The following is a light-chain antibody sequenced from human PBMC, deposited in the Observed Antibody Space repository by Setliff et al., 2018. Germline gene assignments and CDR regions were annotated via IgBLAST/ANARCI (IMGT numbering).Light chain of an antibody. CDR1: SNDVGGYNY. J-gene: IGLJ1*01. CDR3: CSYVRGSAYV. Sequence: QSALPQPASVSGSLGQSITISCTGTSNDVGGYNYVSWYKQHPGEAPQLMIYAVTKRPSGVSNRFSGSKSGKAASLTISCLQAEDEADYYCCSYVRGSAYVFGTGTKGTVL. CDR2: AVT. V-gene: IGLV2-14*03.